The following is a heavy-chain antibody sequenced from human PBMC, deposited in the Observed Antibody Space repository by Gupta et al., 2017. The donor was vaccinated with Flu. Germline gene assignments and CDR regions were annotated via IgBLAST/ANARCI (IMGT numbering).Heavy chain of an antibody. V-gene: IGHV3-7*01. D-gene: IGHD4-4*01. Sequence: LTFSRSWMTWVRQAPGKGLEWVANINEDGSTKNYVDSVMGRFTISRDNAKNSLFLQMDSLRAEDTAVYYCARDRAYNCFDYWGQGTLVTVSS. CDR2: INEDGSTK. CDR3: ARDRAYNCFDY. CDR1: LTFSRSW. J-gene: IGHJ4*02.